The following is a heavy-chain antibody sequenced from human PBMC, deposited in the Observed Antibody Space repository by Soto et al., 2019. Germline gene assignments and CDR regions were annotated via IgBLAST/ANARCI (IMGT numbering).Heavy chain of an antibody. CDR2: IIPILGIA. Sequence: QVQLVQSGAEVKKPGSSVKVSCKASGGTFSSYTISWVRQAPGQGLEWMGRIIPILGIANYAQKFQGRVTITADKSTSTAYMELSSLRSEDTAVYYCATRPYYYGSGSYPTYYYYGMDVW. CDR3: ATRPYYYGSGSYPTYYYYGMDV. V-gene: IGHV1-69*02. D-gene: IGHD3-10*01. J-gene: IGHJ6*01. CDR1: GGTFSSYT.